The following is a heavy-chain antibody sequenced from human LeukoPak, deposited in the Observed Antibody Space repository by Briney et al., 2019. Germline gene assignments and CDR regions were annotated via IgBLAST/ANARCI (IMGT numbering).Heavy chain of an antibody. CDR1: GGSISSSNW. J-gene: IGHJ6*03. Sequence: PSETLSLTCAVSGGSISSSNWWSWVRQPPGKGLEWIGEIYHSGSTNYNPSLKSRVTISVDKSKNQFSLKLSSVTAADTAVYYCARAYSETYGLGYYYMDVWGKGTTVTISS. D-gene: IGHD1-26*01. CDR2: IYHSGST. CDR3: ARAYSETYGLGYYYMDV. V-gene: IGHV4-4*02.